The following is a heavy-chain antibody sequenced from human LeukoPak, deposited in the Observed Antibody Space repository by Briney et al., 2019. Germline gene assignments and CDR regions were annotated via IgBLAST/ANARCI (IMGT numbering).Heavy chain of an antibody. CDR1: GGSISSGSYY. Sequence: SQTLSLTCTVSGGSISSGSYYWSWIRQPAGKGLEWIGRIYTSGSTNYNPSLKSRVTISVDTSKNQFSLKLSSVTAADTAVYYCARVNMYGSGSYYIFFDYWGQGTLVTVSS. CDR2: IYTSGST. D-gene: IGHD3-10*01. CDR3: ARVNMYGSGSYYIFFDY. V-gene: IGHV4-61*02. J-gene: IGHJ4*02.